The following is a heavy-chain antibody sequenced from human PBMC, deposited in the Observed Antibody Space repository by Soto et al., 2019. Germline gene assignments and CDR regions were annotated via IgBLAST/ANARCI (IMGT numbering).Heavy chain of an antibody. V-gene: IGHV1-69*06. D-gene: IGHD3-3*01. CDR3: ARDNKYYDLWSGYFLDY. CDR2: IIPIFGTA. Sequence: SVKVSCKASGGTFSSYAISWVRQAPGQGLEWMGGIIPIFGTANYAQKFQGRVTITADKSTSTAYMELSSLRSEDTAVYYCARDNKYYDLWSGYFLDYSGQGTLVTVTS. J-gene: IGHJ4*02. CDR1: GGTFSSYA.